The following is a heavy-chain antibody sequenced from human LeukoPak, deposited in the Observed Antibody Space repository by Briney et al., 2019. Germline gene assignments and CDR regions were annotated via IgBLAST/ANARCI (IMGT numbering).Heavy chain of an antibody. Sequence: ASVKVSCKASGYTFTGYYMHWVRQAPGQGLEWMGWINPNSGGTNYAQKLQGRVTMTTDTSTSTAYMELRSLRSDDTAVYYCARATVVTPYYYYMDVWGKGTTVTVSS. D-gene: IGHD4-23*01. CDR3: ARATVVTPYYYYMDV. CDR2: INPNSGGT. J-gene: IGHJ6*03. CDR1: GYTFTGYY. V-gene: IGHV1-2*02.